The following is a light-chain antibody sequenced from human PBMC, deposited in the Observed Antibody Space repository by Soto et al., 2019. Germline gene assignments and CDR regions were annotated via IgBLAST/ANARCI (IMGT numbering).Light chain of an antibody. CDR3: QHYNNWPPYT. CDR1: QSVNSD. Sequence: EIGMTQSPATLSLSPGERATLSCRASQSVNSDLAWYQQKPGQAPRLLIYDASTRAAGVPARFTGSGSETEFTLTISSLQSEDYAVYYCQHYNNWPPYTFGQWTKLESK. CDR2: DAS. J-gene: IGKJ2*01. V-gene: IGKV3-15*01.